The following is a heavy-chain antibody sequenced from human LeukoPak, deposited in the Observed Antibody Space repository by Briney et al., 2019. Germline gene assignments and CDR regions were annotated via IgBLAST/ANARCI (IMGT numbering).Heavy chain of an antibody. V-gene: IGHV1-18*04. CDR1: GYTFTSYG. J-gene: IGHJ4*02. Sequence: ASGKVSCKASGYTFTSYGIRWVRQAPGQGLEWMGWISAYNGNTSYAQKLQGRATMTTDTSTSTAYMELRSLTSDDRAGYYFAWGGITIFGVVTLEYWGQGTLVTVSS. D-gene: IGHD3-3*01. CDR3: AWGGITIFGVVTLEY. CDR2: ISAYNGNT.